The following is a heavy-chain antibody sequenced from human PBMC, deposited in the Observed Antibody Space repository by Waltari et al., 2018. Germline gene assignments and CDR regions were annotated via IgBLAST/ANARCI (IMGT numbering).Heavy chain of an antibody. CDR2: ISSSGSTI. D-gene: IGHD6-13*01. CDR1: GFTFSSYE. CDR3: ARLRYGRTIAAAGLDY. Sequence: EVQLVESGGGLVQPGGSLRLSCAASGFTFSSYEMNWVRQAPGKGLEWVSYISSSGSTIYYADAVKGRFTISRDNAKNSLYLQMNSLRAEDTAVYYCARLRYGRTIAAAGLDYWGQGTLVTVSS. J-gene: IGHJ4*02. V-gene: IGHV3-48*03.